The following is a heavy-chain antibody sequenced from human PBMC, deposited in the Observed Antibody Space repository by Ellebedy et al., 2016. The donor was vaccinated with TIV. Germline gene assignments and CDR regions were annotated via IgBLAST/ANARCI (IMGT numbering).Heavy chain of an antibody. CDR1: GYTFTNYY. CDR3: ARGDTANAYYYYGMDV. Sequence: AASAKVSCKASGYTFTNYYIHGVLHPPGQGLEEWVIIIPSGGITGYAQKFQGRVTMTSDTSTSTVYMELSSLRSEDTAVYYCARGDTANAYYYYGMDVWGQGTTVTVSS. V-gene: IGHV1-46*01. D-gene: IGHD5-18*01. CDR2: IIPSGGIT. J-gene: IGHJ6*01.